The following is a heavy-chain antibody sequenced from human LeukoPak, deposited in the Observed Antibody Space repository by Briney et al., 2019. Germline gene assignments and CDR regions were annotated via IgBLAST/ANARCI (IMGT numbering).Heavy chain of an antibody. CDR2: ISWNSGSI. D-gene: IGHD3-9*01. J-gene: IGHJ4*02. CDR3: AKVSGYDILTGFDY. V-gene: IGHV3-9*01. Sequence: GGSLRLSCVASGFTFEDYAMHWVRQAPGKGLEWVSGISWNSGSIGYADSVKGRFTISRDNAKNSLYLQMNSLRAEDTALYYCAKVSGYDILTGFDYWGQGTLVTVSS. CDR1: GFTFEDYA.